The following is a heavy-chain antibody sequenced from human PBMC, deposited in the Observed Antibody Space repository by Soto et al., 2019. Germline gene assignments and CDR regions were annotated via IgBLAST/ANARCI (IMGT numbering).Heavy chain of an antibody. CDR2: VRSDGDTT. CDR1: GFTFSRYG. CDR3: AKGKGVGATPDEANC. Sequence: EVQVLESGGGLVQPGGSLRLSCAASGFTFSRYGMNWVRQAPGKGLEWVSGVRSDGDTTYNADSVKGRFTVSRDNFRNTVDLQMNNLRVEDTAVYYCAKGKGVGATPDEANCWGQGTLVTVSP. V-gene: IGHV3-23*01. J-gene: IGHJ4*02. D-gene: IGHD1-26*01.